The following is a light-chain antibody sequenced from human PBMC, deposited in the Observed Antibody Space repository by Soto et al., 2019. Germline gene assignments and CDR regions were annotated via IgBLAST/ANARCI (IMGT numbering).Light chain of an antibody. CDR3: QSYDISLHNYV. V-gene: IGLV2-14*01. CDR2: EVT. Sequence: QSVLTQPASVSGSPGQSITISCTGTSSDVGAYNLVSWYQHLPDKAPKLIISEVTNRPSGVSDRFSGSKSGNTAPLTISGLQAEDEADYYCQSYDISLHNYVFGTGTKVTVL. CDR1: SSDVGAYNL. J-gene: IGLJ1*01.